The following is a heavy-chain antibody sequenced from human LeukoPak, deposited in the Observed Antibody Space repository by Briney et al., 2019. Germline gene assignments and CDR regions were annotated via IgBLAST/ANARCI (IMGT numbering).Heavy chain of an antibody. D-gene: IGHD2-8*01. CDR1: IGSFSDYY. Sequence: SETLSLTCAGYIGSFSDYYWTWIRQPPGKGLEWIGEINHSGSTNYNPSLKRRVTISVDTSKNQFSLQLNSVTAADTAVYYCARGVLGHCRNGVCSLDGMDVWDQGTTVTVSS. CDR3: ARGVLGHCRNGVCSLDGMDV. J-gene: IGHJ6*02. CDR2: INHSGST. V-gene: IGHV4-34*01.